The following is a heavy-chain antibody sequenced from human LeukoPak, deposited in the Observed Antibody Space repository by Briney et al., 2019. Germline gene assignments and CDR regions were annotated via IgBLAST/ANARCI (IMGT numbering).Heavy chain of an antibody. Sequence: GGSLRLSCAASGFTVSSNYMSWVRQAPGKGLEWVSVIYSGGTTYYADSVKGRFTISRDNSKNTLYLQMNSLRAEDTAVYYCARDKSGTYNDYAFDIWGQGTMVTVSS. CDR3: ARDKSGTYNDYAFDI. D-gene: IGHD1-26*01. J-gene: IGHJ3*02. CDR2: IYSGGTT. CDR1: GFTVSSNY. V-gene: IGHV3-53*01.